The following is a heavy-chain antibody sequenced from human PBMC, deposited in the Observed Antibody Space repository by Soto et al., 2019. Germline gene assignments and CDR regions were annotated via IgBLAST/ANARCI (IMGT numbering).Heavy chain of an antibody. CDR1: GGILSRHS. CDR3: ARGELGYCKGGRCHSPFDY. CDR2: SIPIFGKV. D-gene: IGHD3-10*01. V-gene: IGHV1-69*01. Sequence: QVQLVQSGPEMKKPGSSVKVSCKVFGGILSRHSINWVRLAPGQGLEWVGGSIPIFGKVNYAQKFQDRVTITADESTKTVYMEVTSLKPEDTAVYYCARGELGYCKGGRCHSPFDYWGQGTLVTVS. J-gene: IGHJ4*02.